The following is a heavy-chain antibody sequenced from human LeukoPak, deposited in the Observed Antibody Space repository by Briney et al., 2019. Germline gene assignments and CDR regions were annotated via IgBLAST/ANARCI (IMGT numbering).Heavy chain of an antibody. CDR2: IHPNSGGT. V-gene: IGHV1-2*02. CDR1: GYTFTGYY. CDR3: ARDPGDYYGSGSYLNP. J-gene: IGHJ5*02. Sequence: GASVKVSCKASGYTFTGYYMHWVRQAPGQGLEWMGWIHPNSGGTNYAQNFQGRVTMTRDTSISTAYMEVSRLTSDDTAVYYCARDPGDYYGSGSYLNPWGQGTLVTVSS. D-gene: IGHD3-10*01.